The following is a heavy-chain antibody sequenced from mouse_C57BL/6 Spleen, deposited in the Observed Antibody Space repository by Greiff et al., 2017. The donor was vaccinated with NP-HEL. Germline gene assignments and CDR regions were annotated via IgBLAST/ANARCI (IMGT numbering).Heavy chain of an antibody. CDR2: IYPGDGDT. J-gene: IGHJ1*03. CDR3: EGYYYGSEYFDV. CDR1: GYAFSSYW. V-gene: IGHV1-80*01. D-gene: IGHD1-1*01. Sequence: LQQSGASVKISCKASGYAFSSYWMNWVKQRPGKGLEWIGQIYPGDGDTNYNGKFKGKATLTADKSSSTAYMQLSSLTSEDSAVYFCEGYYYGSEYFDVWGTGTTVTVSS.